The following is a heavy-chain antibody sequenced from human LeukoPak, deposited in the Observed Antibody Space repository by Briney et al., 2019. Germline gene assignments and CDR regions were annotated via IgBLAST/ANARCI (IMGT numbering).Heavy chain of an antibody. Sequence: GGSLRLSCAASGFTFRSYSMNWVRQAPGKGLEWVSAIDPSSTYIYYADSVKGRFTISRDNAENSLYLQMNSLRVEDTAVYYCARLDGPYSSSAHWGQGTLVTVSS. D-gene: IGHD6-6*01. CDR3: ARLDGPYSSSAH. CDR2: IDPSSTYI. V-gene: IGHV3-21*01. CDR1: GFTFRSYS. J-gene: IGHJ4*02.